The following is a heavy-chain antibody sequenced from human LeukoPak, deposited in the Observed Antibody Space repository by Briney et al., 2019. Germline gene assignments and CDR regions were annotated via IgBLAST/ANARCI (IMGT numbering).Heavy chain of an antibody. CDR1: GVSISSYY. Sequence: SETLSLTCTVSGVSISSYYWSWIRQPPGKGLEWIGYIYYSGSTNYNPSLKSRVTISVDTSKNQFSLKLSSVTAADTAVYYCAREGYCSSTSCYYYYGMDVWGQGTTVTVSS. J-gene: IGHJ6*02. V-gene: IGHV4-59*01. CDR3: AREGYCSSTSCYYYYGMDV. CDR2: IYYSGST. D-gene: IGHD2-2*01.